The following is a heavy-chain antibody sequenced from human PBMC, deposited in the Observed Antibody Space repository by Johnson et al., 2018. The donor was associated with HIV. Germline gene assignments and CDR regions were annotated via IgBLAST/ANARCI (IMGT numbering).Heavy chain of an antibody. CDR1: GFTFSDYY. J-gene: IGHJ3*02. D-gene: IGHD1-7*01. Sequence: QVQLVESGGGLVKPGGSLRLSCAASGFTFSDYYMSWIRQAPGKGLEWVSYISSSGSTIYYADSVKGRFTISRDNAKNSLYLQMNSLKIEDTAMYYCRSHGTTDDAFDIWGQGTMVTVSS. CDR2: ISSSGSTI. CDR3: RSHGTTDDAFDI. V-gene: IGHV3-11*01.